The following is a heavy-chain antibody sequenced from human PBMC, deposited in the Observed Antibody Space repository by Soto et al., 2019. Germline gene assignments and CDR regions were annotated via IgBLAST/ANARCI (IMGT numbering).Heavy chain of an antibody. J-gene: IGHJ4*02. V-gene: IGHV3-23*01. Sequence: GGSLRLSCAASGFTFRSYAMSWVRQAPGKGLEWVSAISGSGGSTYYADSVKGRFTISRDNSKNTLDLQMNSLRAEVTAVYYCAKDREYGDFFDYWGQGTRVTSPQ. D-gene: IGHD4-17*01. CDR1: GFTFRSYA. CDR2: ISGSGGST. CDR3: AKDREYGDFFDY.